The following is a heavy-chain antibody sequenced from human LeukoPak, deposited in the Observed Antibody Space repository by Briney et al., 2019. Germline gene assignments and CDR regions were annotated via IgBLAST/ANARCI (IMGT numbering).Heavy chain of an antibody. CDR2: ICCDGSNK. Sequence: GGSLRLSCTASGFTFSSYGMHWVRQAPGKGLNWLAFICCDGSNKYYADAVKGRFTICRDNSKNTLYLQMNSLRDEDTAVYYCAREEVYCSGGSCNYYGMDVWGQGTTVTVSS. J-gene: IGHJ6*02. D-gene: IGHD2-15*01. CDR1: GFTFSSYG. V-gene: IGHV3-33*01. CDR3: AREEVYCSGGSCNYYGMDV.